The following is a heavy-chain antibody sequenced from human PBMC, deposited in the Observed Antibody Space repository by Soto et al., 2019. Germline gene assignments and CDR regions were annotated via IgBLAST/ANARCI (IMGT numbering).Heavy chain of an antibody. CDR2: IDPSDSYT. CDR3: ARGVQYYYGSGSYYNI. CDR1: GYSFTSYW. J-gene: IGHJ3*02. D-gene: IGHD3-10*01. V-gene: IGHV5-10-1*01. Sequence: GDSLKISCKGSGYSFTSYWISWVRQMPGKGLEWMGRIDPSDSYTNYSPSFQSHVTIPADKSISTAYLQWSSLKASGTAMYYCARGVQYYYGSGSYYNIWGQGTMVTV.